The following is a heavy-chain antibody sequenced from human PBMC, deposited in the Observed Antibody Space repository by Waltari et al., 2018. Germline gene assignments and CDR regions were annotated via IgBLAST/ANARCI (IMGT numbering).Heavy chain of an antibody. D-gene: IGHD3-3*01. CDR1: GGSFSGYY. J-gene: IGHJ4*02. CDR2: INHSGST. Sequence: QVQLQQWGAGLLKPSETLSLTCAVYGGSFSGYYWSWIRQPPGKGLEWIGEINHSGSTNYNPSLESRVTISVDTSKNQFSLKLSSVTAADTAVYYWARRYFWSGYCPCDYWGQGTLVTVSS. CDR3: ARRYFWSGYCPCDY. V-gene: IGHV4-34*01.